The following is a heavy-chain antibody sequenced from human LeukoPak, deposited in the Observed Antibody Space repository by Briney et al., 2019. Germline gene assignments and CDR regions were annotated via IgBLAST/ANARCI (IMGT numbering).Heavy chain of an antibody. CDR2: IYYSGST. Sequence: SETLSLTCTVSGGSISSYCWSWIRQPPGKGLEWIGYIYYSGSTNYNPSLKSRVTISVDTSKNQFSLKLSSVTAADTAVYYCARANGVHFDYWGQGTLVTVSS. CDR3: ARANGVHFDY. J-gene: IGHJ4*02. V-gene: IGHV4-59*01. D-gene: IGHD4-17*01. CDR1: GGSISSYC.